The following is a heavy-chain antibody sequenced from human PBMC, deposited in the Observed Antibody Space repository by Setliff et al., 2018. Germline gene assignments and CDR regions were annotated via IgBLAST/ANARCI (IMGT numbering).Heavy chain of an antibody. CDR1: GYTFTNFG. J-gene: IGHJ4*02. V-gene: IGHV1-18*01. D-gene: IGHD6-19*01. CDR2: VSGYNGNT. Sequence: ASVKVSCKTSGYTFTNFGVNWVRQAPGQGLEWMGCVSGYNGNTHYAQMFQGRVTMTTDTSASTVYVELSSLRSEDTAVYYCARDFLGQWGGKGGLDYWGQGTLVTVSS. CDR3: ARDFLGQWGGKGGLDY.